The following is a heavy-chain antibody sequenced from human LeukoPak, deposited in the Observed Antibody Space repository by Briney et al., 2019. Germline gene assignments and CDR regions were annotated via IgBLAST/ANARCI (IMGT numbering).Heavy chain of an antibody. CDR1: GFTFRSYS. Sequence: GGSLRLSXAASGFTFRSYSMNWVRQAPGKGLEWVSSIGSRSTYTYSADSVKGRFTISRDNAKNSLYLQMNSLRAGDTAVYYCARGGLNFDAFDIWGQGTMVTVSS. D-gene: IGHD1-7*01. J-gene: IGHJ3*02. V-gene: IGHV3-21*01. CDR2: IGSRSTYT. CDR3: ARGGLNFDAFDI.